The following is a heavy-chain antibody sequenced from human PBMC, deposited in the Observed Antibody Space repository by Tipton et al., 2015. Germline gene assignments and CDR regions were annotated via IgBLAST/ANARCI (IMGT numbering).Heavy chain of an antibody. CDR1: GGSVSSGSAYH. CDR2: IDYSGTK. V-gene: IGHV4-61*01. D-gene: IGHD2-15*01. CDR3: AWIRNDHGGWYADS. J-gene: IGHJ4*02. Sequence: GLVKPSETLSLTCTASGGSVSSGSAYHWSWIRQPPGKGLEWIGNIDYSGTKNYNPSLKSRVTISLDTSKNQFSLKLSSVTAADTAFYFCAWIRNDHGGWYADSWGQGTLVTVSS.